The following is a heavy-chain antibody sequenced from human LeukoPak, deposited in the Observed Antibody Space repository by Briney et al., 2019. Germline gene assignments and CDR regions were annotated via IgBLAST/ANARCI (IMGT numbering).Heavy chain of an antibody. CDR2: IKEDGSEK. Sequence: GGXLRLSCAASGFTFSSYWMSWVRQAPGKGLEWVAEIKEDGSEKNYVESVKGRVTISRDKAKNLLYIQMNRLRAEDTAVYYCARNYSSLFDYWGQGNLVTVSS. D-gene: IGHD6-13*01. J-gene: IGHJ4*02. CDR3: ARNYSSLFDY. V-gene: IGHV3-7*01. CDR1: GFTFSSYW.